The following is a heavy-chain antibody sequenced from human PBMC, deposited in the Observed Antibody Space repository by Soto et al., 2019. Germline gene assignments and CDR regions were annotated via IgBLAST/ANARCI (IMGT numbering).Heavy chain of an antibody. CDR3: ARGSFLVMFGDMGV. Sequence: SETLSLTCTVSGGSISSYYWSWIRQPPGKGLEWIGYIYYSGSTNYNPSLKSRVTISVDTSKNQFSLKLSSVTAAVTAVYYCARGSFLVMFGDMGVWGKGTKVTVSS. V-gene: IGHV4-59*01. D-gene: IGHD3-16*01. CDR2: IYYSGST. CDR1: GGSISSYY. J-gene: IGHJ6*03.